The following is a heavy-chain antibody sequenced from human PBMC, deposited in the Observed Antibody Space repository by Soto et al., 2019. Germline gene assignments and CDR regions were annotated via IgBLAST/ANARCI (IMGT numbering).Heavy chain of an antibody. J-gene: IGHJ4*02. V-gene: IGHV2-5*09. CDR2: IYWDDEK. CDR3: AHISYYYDSSGYSDFDY. Sequence: QVTLKESGPTLVKPTQTLTLTCTFSGFSLSTSGVGVAWIRQPPGKALEWLALIYWDDEKRYGPFLKSRLTLSKDTSKNQVVLTMTDMNPVETATYYCAHISYYYDSSGYSDFDYWGQGTLVTVSS. CDR1: GFSLSTSGVG. D-gene: IGHD3-22*01.